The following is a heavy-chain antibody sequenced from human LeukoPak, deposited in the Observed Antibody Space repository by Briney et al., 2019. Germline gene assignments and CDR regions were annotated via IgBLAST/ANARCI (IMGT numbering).Heavy chain of an antibody. CDR1: GHTFTSYG. Sequence: ASVTVSCKASGHTFTSYGISWVRQAPGQGLEWMGWISAYNGSTNYAQKLQGRVTMTTDTSTSTAYMELRSLRSDDTAVYYCATILGSGYYLPAVWGQGTTVTVSS. V-gene: IGHV1-18*01. CDR3: ATILGSGYYLPAV. CDR2: ISAYNGST. D-gene: IGHD3-22*01. J-gene: IGHJ6*02.